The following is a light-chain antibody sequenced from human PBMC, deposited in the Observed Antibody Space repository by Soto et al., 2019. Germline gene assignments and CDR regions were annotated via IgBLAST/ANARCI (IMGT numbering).Light chain of an antibody. CDR1: QSVSGSF. J-gene: IGKJ3*01. CDR3: QQYGASPLT. V-gene: IGKV3-20*01. CDR2: GAS. Sequence: EIVLTQSPGTLSLSPGERATLSCRASQSVSGSFLAWYQQKPGQAPRLLIYGASNRDAGIPDRFSGSESGTDFTLTISGLEPEDFAVYYCQQYGASPLTFGPGTTVDIK.